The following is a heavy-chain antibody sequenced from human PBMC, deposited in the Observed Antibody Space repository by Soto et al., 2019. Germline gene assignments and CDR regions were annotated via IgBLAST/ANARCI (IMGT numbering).Heavy chain of an antibody. CDR3: ARAYGSGSSRNYYYYGMDV. V-gene: IGHV3-23*01. Sequence: PGGSLRLSCAASGFTFSSYAMSWVRQAPGKGLEWVSAISGSGGSTYYADSVKGRFTISRDNSKNTLYLQMNSLRAEDTAVYYCARAYGSGSSRNYYYYGMDVWGQGTTVTVSS. J-gene: IGHJ6*02. D-gene: IGHD3-10*01. CDR1: GFTFSSYA. CDR2: ISGSGGST.